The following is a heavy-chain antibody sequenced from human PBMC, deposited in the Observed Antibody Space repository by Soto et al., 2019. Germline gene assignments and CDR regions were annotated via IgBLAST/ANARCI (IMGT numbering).Heavy chain of an antibody. CDR2: ISSSGST. CDR3: ARLAPRDGDPKTVRAFDI. CDR1: GGSISSYY. Sequence: QVQLQESGPGLVKPSETLSLTCTVSGGSISSYYWSWIRQPPGKGLEWIAYISSSGSTKYNPSLRSRVTISLDTSKNQFSLKSTSVTAADTAVYCCARLAPRDGDPKTVRAFDIWGQGTMVTVSS. J-gene: IGHJ3*02. D-gene: IGHD1-1*01. V-gene: IGHV4-59*01.